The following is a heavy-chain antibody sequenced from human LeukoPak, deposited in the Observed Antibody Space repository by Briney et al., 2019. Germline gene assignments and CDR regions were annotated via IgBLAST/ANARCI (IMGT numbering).Heavy chain of an antibody. V-gene: IGHV3-21*01. J-gene: IGHJ4*02. Sequence: GGSLRLSCEGSGFTFSSYSMIWVRQAPGKGLEWVSSIRGDSTETRHADSLMGRFTISRDNAKKSLYPQMNRLRAEDTAVYYCARGHFGVVLDYWGQGTLVTVSS. CDR3: ARGHFGVVLDY. D-gene: IGHD3-3*01. CDR2: IRGDSTET. CDR1: GFTFSSYS.